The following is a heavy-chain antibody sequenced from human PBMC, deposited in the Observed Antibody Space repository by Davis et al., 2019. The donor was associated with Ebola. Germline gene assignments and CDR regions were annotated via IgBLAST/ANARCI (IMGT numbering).Heavy chain of an antibody. J-gene: IGHJ5*02. CDR2: IIPILGIA. Sequence: SVKVSCKASGGTFSSYAISWVRQAPGQGLEWMGRIIPILGIANYAQKFQGRVTITADESTSTAYMELSSLRSEDTAVYYCAREFWQTWFDPWGQGTLVTVSS. CDR1: GGTFSSYA. CDR3: AREFWQTWFDP. V-gene: IGHV1-69*04. D-gene: IGHD3-3*01.